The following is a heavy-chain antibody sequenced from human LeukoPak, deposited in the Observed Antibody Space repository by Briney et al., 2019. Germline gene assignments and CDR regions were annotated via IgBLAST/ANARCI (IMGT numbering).Heavy chain of an antibody. CDR3: ARLLGYCSSTSCYRGWYFDL. CDR1: GGSISSSSYY. D-gene: IGHD2-2*02. J-gene: IGHJ2*01. V-gene: IGHV4-39*01. CDR2: IYYSGST. Sequence: SETLSLTCTVSGGSISSSSYYWGWIRQPPGKGLEWIGYIYYSGSTYYNPSLKSRVTISVDTSKNQFSLKLSSVTAADTAVYYCARLLGYCSSTSCYRGWYFDLWGRGTLVTVSS.